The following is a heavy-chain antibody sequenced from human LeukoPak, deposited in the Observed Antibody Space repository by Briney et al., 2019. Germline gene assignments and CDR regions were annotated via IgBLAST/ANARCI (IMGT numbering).Heavy chain of an antibody. CDR3: ARDLYYDSSGYQKDY. CDR2: IIPILGIA. V-gene: IGHV1-69*04. CDR1: GGTFSSYA. Sequence: ASVKVSCKASGGTFSSYAISWARQAPGQGLEWMGRIIPILGIANYAQKFQGRVTITADKSTSTAYMELSSLRTEDTAVYYCARDLYYDSSGYQKDYWGRGTLVTVSS. J-gene: IGHJ4*02. D-gene: IGHD3-22*01.